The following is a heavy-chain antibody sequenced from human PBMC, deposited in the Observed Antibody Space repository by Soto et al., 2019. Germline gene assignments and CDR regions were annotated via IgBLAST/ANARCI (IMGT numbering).Heavy chain of an antibody. CDR2: MFYSGLT. V-gene: IGHV4-39*01. CDR3: APLSVSLSGPYGIHV. Sequence: HSEALSLTXRVSGYYVTCRDYYWAWIRQPPGKGLEWIGSMFYSGLTYYNPSLKSRVTLSVDTSKNQFSVRLNSVTAADTAVYYCAPLSVSLSGPYGIHVWGQGTTVTVSS. CDR1: GYYVTCRDYY. D-gene: IGHD2-15*01. J-gene: IGHJ6*02.